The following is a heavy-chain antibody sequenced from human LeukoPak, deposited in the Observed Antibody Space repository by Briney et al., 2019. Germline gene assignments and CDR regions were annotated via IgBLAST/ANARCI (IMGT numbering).Heavy chain of an antibody. CDR1: GYTFTGYY. Sequence: ASVKVSCKASGYTFTGYYMHWVRQAPGQGLEWMGWINPNSGGTNYAQKLQGRVTMTTDTSTSTAYMELRSLRSDDTAVYYCARDGSIAAAGTVDYYYGMDVWGQGTTVTVSS. J-gene: IGHJ6*02. CDR3: ARDGSIAAAGTVDYYYGMDV. CDR2: INPNSGGT. D-gene: IGHD6-13*01. V-gene: IGHV1-2*02.